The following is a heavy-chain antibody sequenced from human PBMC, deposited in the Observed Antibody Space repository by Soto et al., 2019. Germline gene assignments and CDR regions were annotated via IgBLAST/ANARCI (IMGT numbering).Heavy chain of an antibody. D-gene: IGHD6-19*01. CDR3: ARGNGGGWFDY. Sequence: GGSLRLSCAASGFTFSSYDMHWVRQATGKGLEWVSAIGTAGDTYYADSVKGRFTISRDNSKNTLYLQMNSLRAEDTAVYYCARGNGGGWFDYWGQGTLVTVSS. J-gene: IGHJ4*02. CDR1: GFTFSSYD. CDR2: IGTAGDT. V-gene: IGHV3-13*01.